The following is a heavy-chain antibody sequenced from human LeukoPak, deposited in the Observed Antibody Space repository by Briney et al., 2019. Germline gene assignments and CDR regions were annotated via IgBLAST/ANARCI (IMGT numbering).Heavy chain of an antibody. V-gene: IGHV1-18*01. Sequence: ASVKVSCKASGYTFTSYGISWVRQAPGQGLEWMGWISAYNGNTNYAQKLQGRVTMTTDTSTSTAYMELRSLRSDDTAVYYCARPYYDFWSGYYPELAYYYYGMDVWGQGTTVTVSS. CDR2: ISAYNGNT. D-gene: IGHD3-3*01. CDR1: GYTFTSYG. CDR3: ARPYYDFWSGYYPELAYYYYGMDV. J-gene: IGHJ6*02.